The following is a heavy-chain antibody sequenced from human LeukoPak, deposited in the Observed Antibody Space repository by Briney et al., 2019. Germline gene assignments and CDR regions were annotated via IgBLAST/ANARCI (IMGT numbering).Heavy chain of an antibody. Sequence: KAGGSLRLSCAASGFTFSNAWMSWVRQAPGKGLEWVGRIKSKTDGGTTDYAAPVKGRSTISRDDSKNTRYLQMNSLKTEDTAVYYCTTLFEQWLDNYWGQGTLVTVSS. J-gene: IGHJ4*02. D-gene: IGHD6-19*01. V-gene: IGHV3-15*01. CDR2: IKSKTDGGTT. CDR1: GFTFSNAW. CDR3: TTLFEQWLDNY.